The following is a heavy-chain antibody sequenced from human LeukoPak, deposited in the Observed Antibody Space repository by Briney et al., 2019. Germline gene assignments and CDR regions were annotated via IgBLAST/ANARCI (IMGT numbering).Heavy chain of an antibody. Sequence: ASVKVSCKASGYTFTNYHMNWVRQAPGQGLEWMGIINPSGGSTTNAQKFQGRVIITRDMSTSTVYMERSSLRSEDTAVYFCARYGHSPFFDYWGQGTLVTVSS. V-gene: IGHV1-46*01. CDR2: INPSGGST. CDR3: ARYGHSPFFDY. D-gene: IGHD4-17*01. J-gene: IGHJ4*02. CDR1: GYTFTNYH.